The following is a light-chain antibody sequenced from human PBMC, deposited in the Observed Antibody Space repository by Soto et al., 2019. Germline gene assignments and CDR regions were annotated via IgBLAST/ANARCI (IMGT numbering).Light chain of an antibody. Sequence: EIVLTQSPATLSLSPGERATLSCRASQSVSSNLAWYQQKPCQAPRLLIYDASNRATGIPARFSGSGSGTDFTLTISSLEPEDFAVYYCQQRSNWLLAFGPGTKVDIK. V-gene: IGKV3-11*01. CDR1: QSVSSN. CDR2: DAS. CDR3: QQRSNWLLA. J-gene: IGKJ3*01.